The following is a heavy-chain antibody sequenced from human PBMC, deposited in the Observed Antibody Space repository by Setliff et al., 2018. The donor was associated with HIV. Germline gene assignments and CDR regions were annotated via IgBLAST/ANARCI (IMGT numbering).Heavy chain of an antibody. CDR2: ISAYNGNT. V-gene: IGHV1-18*01. CDR3: ARDLANFWSGYCWGGAFDI. Sequence: ASVKVSCKASGYTFTSYGISWVRQAPGQGLEWMGWISAYNGNTNYAQKLQGRVTMTTDTSTSTAYMELRSLRSDDTAVYYCARDLANFWSGYCWGGAFDIWGQGTMVTVSS. CDR1: GYTFTSYG. J-gene: IGHJ3*02. D-gene: IGHD3-3*01.